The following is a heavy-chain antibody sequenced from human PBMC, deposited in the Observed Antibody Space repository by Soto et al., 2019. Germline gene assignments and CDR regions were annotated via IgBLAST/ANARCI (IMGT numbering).Heavy chain of an antibody. D-gene: IGHD4-17*01. CDR3: AITVTTLDY. Sequence: SETLSLTCAVYGGSFSGYYWSWIRQPPGKGLEWIGEINHSGSTNYNPSLKSRVTISVDTSKNQFSLKLSSVTAADTAVYYCAITVTTLDYWGQGTLVTVSS. J-gene: IGHJ4*02. CDR2: INHSGST. CDR1: GGSFSGYY. V-gene: IGHV4-34*01.